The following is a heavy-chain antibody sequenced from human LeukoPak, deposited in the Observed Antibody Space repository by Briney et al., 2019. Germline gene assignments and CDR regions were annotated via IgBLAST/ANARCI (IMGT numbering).Heavy chain of an antibody. CDR2: ISSSGSTI. J-gene: IGHJ5*02. Sequence: GGSLRLSCAASGFTFSDYYMSWIRQAPGKGLEWVSYISSSGSTIYYADSVKGRFTISRDNAKNSLYLQMNSLRAEDTAVYYCARRRYCSSTSCYLVDPWGQGTLVTVSS. V-gene: IGHV3-11*04. D-gene: IGHD2-2*01. CDR1: GFTFSDYY. CDR3: ARRRYCSSTSCYLVDP.